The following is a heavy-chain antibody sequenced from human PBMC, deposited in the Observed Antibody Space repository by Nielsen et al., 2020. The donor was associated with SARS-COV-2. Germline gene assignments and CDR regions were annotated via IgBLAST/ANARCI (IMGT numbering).Heavy chain of an antibody. V-gene: IGHV4-59*13. D-gene: IGHD3-10*01. CDR2: IYYSGST. CDR3: ARMATVETYYYGSGSYLPRPRDAFDI. J-gene: IGHJ3*02. Sequence: PGKGLEWIGYIYYSGSTYYNPSLKSRVTISVDTSKNQFSLKLSSVTAADTAVYYCARMATVETYYYGSGSYLPRPRDAFDIWGQGTMVTVSS.